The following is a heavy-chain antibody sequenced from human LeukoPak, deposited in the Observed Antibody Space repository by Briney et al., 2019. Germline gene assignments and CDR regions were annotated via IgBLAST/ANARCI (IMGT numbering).Heavy chain of an antibody. V-gene: IGHV4-59*01. Sequence: PSETLSLTCTVSGGSISSYYWNWIRQPPGKGLEWIAYIHYSGSTNYNPSLRSRVTISVDTSKNQFSLKLSSVTAADTAVYYCARVRGESTVVPAAIRQDGFYYYYYMDVWGKGTTVTVSS. D-gene: IGHD2-2*02. CDR3: ARVRGESTVVPAAIRQDGFYYYYYMDV. CDR1: GGSISSYY. CDR2: IHYSGST. J-gene: IGHJ6*03.